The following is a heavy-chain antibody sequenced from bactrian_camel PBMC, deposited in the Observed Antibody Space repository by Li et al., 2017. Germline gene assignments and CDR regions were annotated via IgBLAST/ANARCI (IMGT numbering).Heavy chain of an antibody. CDR2: ISRDGGT. D-gene: IGHD3*01. J-gene: IGHJ6*01. Sequence: QVQLVESGGGSVQPGGSLSLSCEVSGWTGSHKHPGWYRQAPGDECELGATISRDGGTYYAHSVKGRFTISQDNTKNTVFLQMNSLKPEDTALYYCAADVVPSQEHAWVFGENGFWGQGTQVTVS. CDR1: GWTGSHKH. V-gene: IGHV3S53*01. CDR3: AADVVPSQEHAWVFGENGF.